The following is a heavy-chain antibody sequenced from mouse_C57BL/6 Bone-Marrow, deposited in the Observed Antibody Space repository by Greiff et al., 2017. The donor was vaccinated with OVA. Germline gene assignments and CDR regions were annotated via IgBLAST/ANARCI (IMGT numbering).Heavy chain of an antibody. CDR1: GFNIKNTY. J-gene: IGHJ4*01. CDR2: IDPANGNT. V-gene: IGHV14-3*01. CDR3: ARREGSSLYYAMDY. D-gene: IGHD1-1*01. Sequence: EVKLQQSVAELVRPGASVKLSCTASGFNIKNTYMHWVKQRPEQGLEWIGRIDPANGNTKYAPKFQGKPTITADTSSNTAYLPLSSLTSEDTAIYYCARREGSSLYYAMDYWGQGTSVTVSS.